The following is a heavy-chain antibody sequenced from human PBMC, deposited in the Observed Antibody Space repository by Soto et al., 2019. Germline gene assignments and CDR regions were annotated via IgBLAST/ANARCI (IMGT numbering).Heavy chain of an antibody. CDR2: IYYSGST. CDR3: ASLEDMDKMKFDY. CDR1: GGSISSSSYY. D-gene: IGHD2-2*03. V-gene: IGHV4-39*01. Sequence: SETLSLTCTVSGGSISSSSYYWGWIRQPPGKGLEWIGSIYYSGSTYYNPSLKSRVTISVDTSKNQFSLKLSSVTAADTAVYYCASLEDMDKMKFDYWGQGTLVTVSS. J-gene: IGHJ4*02.